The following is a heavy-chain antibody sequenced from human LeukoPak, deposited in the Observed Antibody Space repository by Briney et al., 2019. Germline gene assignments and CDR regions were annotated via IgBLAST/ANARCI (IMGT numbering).Heavy chain of an antibody. D-gene: IGHD2/OR15-2a*01. J-gene: IGHJ6*03. CDR2: ITSSRGTI. Sequence: GGSLRLSCAASGFTFSSYSMNWVRQAPGKGLEWVSYITSSRGTISYADSVKGRFTISRDNAKNSLYLQMNSLRAEDTAVYYCARNTSYYYMDVWGKGTTVTVSS. CDR3: ARNTSYYYMDV. CDR1: GFTFSSYS. V-gene: IGHV3-48*04.